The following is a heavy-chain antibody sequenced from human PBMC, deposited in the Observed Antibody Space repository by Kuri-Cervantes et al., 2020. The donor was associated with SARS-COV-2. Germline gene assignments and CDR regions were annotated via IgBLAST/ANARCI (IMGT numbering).Heavy chain of an antibody. J-gene: IGHJ6*03. D-gene: IGHD1-26*01. Sequence: SETLSLTCTVSGGSISSSSYYWGWIRQPPGKGLEWIGEINHSGSTNYNPSLKSRVTISVDTSKNQFSLKLSSVTAADTAVYYCARDSRSYYQVLLDHYYYSYMDVWGKGTTVTVSS. CDR1: GGSISSSSYY. CDR3: ARDSRSYYQVLLDHYYYSYMDV. V-gene: IGHV4-39*07. CDR2: INHSGST.